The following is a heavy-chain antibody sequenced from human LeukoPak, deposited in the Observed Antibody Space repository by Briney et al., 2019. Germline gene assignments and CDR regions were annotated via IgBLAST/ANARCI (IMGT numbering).Heavy chain of an antibody. CDR1: GFTFSSYA. V-gene: IGHV3-23*01. D-gene: IGHD5/OR15-5a*01. CDR3: AKDCCRMGLRPFQHNWFDP. J-gene: IGHJ5*02. Sequence: PGGSLRLSCAASGFTFSSYAMSWVRQAPGKGLEWVSAISGSGGSTYYADSVKGRFTISRDNPKNTLYLQMNSLRAEDTAVYYCAKDCCRMGLRPFQHNWFDPWGQGTLVTVSS. CDR2: ISGSGGST.